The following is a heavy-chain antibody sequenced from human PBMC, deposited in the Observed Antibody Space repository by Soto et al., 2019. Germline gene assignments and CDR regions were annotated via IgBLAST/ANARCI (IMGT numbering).Heavy chain of an antibody. CDR3: TSFYGSGSYFAFDI. CDR2: IRSKANSYAT. Sequence: EVQLVESGGGLVQPGGSLKLSCAASGFTFSGSAMHWVRQASGKGLEWVGRIRSKANSYATAYAASVKGRFTIARDDSKNTAYLQMNSLKTEDTAVYYCTSFYGSGSYFAFDIWGQGTMVTVSS. J-gene: IGHJ3*02. CDR1: GFTFSGSA. V-gene: IGHV3-73*02. D-gene: IGHD3-10*01.